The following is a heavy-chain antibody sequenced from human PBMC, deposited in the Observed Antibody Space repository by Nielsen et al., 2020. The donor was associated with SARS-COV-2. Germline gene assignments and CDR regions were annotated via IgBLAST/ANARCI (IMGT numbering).Heavy chain of an antibody. Sequence: SVKVSCKASGSTFSSYAISWVRQAPGQGLEWMGGIIPIFGTANYAQKFQGRVTITADESTSTAYMELSSLRSEDTAVYYCCIGMVAATDYFDYWGQGTLVTVSS. J-gene: IGHJ4*02. V-gene: IGHV1-69*13. CDR1: GSTFSSYA. CDR2: IIPIFGTA. CDR3: CIGMVAATDYFDY. D-gene: IGHD2-15*01.